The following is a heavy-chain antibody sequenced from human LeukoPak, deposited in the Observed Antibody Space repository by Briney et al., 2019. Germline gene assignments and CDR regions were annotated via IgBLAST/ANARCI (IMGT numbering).Heavy chain of an antibody. CDR1: GFIFDDYG. V-gene: IGHV3-23*01. CDR2: ISGSGGER. J-gene: IGHJ4*02. Sequence: GRSLRLSCAASGFIFDDYGMSWFRQAPGKGLQWVSGISGSGGERYYTESVKGRFTISRDNSKNTLYLQMNSLRAEDTAVYYCAKDYYALLWFGEFNRKYYFDYWGQGTLVTVSS. CDR3: AKDYYALLWFGEFNRKYYFDY. D-gene: IGHD3-10*01.